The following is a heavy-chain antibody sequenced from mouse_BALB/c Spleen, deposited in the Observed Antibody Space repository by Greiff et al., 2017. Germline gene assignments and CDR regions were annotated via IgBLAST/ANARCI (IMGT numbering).Heavy chain of an antibody. CDR1: GFTFSSFG. CDR3: ARFDYDVYYAMDD. CDR2: ISSGSSTI. Sequence: EVKLMESGGGLVQPGGSRKLSCAASGFTFSSFGMHWVRQAPEKGLVWVAYISSGSSTIYYADTVKGRITISRDNPKNTLLLQMTSLRSEDTAMYCGARFDYDVYYAMDDWGQGTSVTVSS. V-gene: IGHV5-17*02. D-gene: IGHD2-4*01. J-gene: IGHJ4*01.